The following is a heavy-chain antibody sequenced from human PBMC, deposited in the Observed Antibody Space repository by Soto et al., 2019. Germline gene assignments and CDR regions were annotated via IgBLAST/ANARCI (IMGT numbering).Heavy chain of an antibody. J-gene: IGHJ6*02. D-gene: IGHD3-10*01. Sequence: SETLSLTCAVSGYSISSSNWWGWIRQPPGKGLEWIGYIYYSGSTYYNPSLKSRVTMSVGTSPKQFSLRLTSVTAADTAVYYCVRQGFGTLHGLVDVWGQGTTVTVSS. CDR2: IYYSGST. CDR3: VRQGFGTLHGLVDV. CDR1: GYSISSSNW. V-gene: IGHV4-28*01.